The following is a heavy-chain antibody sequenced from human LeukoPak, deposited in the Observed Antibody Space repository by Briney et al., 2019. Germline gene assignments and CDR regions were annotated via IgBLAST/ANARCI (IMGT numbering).Heavy chain of an antibody. V-gene: IGHV3-20*04. CDR2: INWNGGST. CDR1: GFTFDDYG. D-gene: IGHD1-1*01. J-gene: IGHJ5*02. CDR3: ARRHTTNWYNWFDP. Sequence: GGSLRLSCAASGFTFDDYGMSWVRQAPGKGLEWVSDINWNGGSTDYADSVKGRFAISRDNAKNSLYLHMSSLRDEDTAFYYCARRHTTNWYNWFDPWGQGTLVIVSS.